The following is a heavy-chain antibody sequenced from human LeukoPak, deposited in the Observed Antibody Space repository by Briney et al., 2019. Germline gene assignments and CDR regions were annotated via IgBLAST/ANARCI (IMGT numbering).Heavy chain of an antibody. CDR1: GYSISSGYY. D-gene: IGHD2-21*02. V-gene: IGHV4-38-2*02. CDR3: ARTVVTATIDGFQI. CDR2: IYHSGST. J-gene: IGHJ3*02. Sequence: SETLSLTCTVSGYSISSGYYWGWIRQPPGKGLEWIGSIYHSGSTYYNPSLKSQVTISVDTSKNQFSLKLSSVTAADTAVYYCARTVVTATIDGFQIWGQGTMVTVSS.